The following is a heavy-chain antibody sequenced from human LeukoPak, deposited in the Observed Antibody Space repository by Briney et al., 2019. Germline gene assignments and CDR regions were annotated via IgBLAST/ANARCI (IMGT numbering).Heavy chain of an antibody. J-gene: IGHJ3*02. CDR1: GGSISSYY. D-gene: IGHD3-9*01. CDR3: ARDYDILTGYAFDI. Sequence: PSETLSLTCTVSGGSISSYYWSWLRQPPGKGLEWIGYIYYSGSTNYNPSLKSRVTISVDTSKNQFSLKLSSVTAADTAVYYCARDYDILTGYAFDIWGQGTMVTVSS. V-gene: IGHV4-59*01. CDR2: IYYSGST.